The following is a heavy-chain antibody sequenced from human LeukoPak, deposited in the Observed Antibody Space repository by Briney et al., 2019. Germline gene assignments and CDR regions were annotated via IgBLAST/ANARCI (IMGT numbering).Heavy chain of an antibody. CDR2: ISYDGSNK. J-gene: IGHJ4*02. Sequence: GGSLRLSCAASGFTFSSYGMHWVRQAPGKGLEWVAVISYDGSNKYYADSVKGRFTISRDNSKNTLHLQMNSLRAEVTAVYYCAKSKGTTGTTGVDYWGQGTLVTVSS. CDR1: GFTFSSYG. V-gene: IGHV3-30*18. D-gene: IGHD1-1*01. CDR3: AKSKGTTGTTGVDY.